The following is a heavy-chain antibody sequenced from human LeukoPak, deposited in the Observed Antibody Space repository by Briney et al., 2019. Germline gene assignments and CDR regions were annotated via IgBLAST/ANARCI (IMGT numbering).Heavy chain of an antibody. Sequence: SETLSLTCAVYGGSFSGYYWSWIRQPPGKGLEWIGEINHSGSTNYNPSLKSRVTISVDTSKNQFSLKLSSVTAADTAVYYCARVGPRKWLVDDAFDIWGQGTMVTVSS. D-gene: IGHD6-19*01. CDR2: INHSGST. CDR3: ARVGPRKWLVDDAFDI. J-gene: IGHJ3*02. V-gene: IGHV4-34*01. CDR1: GGSFSGYY.